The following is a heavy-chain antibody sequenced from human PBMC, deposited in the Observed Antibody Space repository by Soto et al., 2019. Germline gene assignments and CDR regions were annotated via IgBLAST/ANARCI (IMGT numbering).Heavy chain of an antibody. Sequence: QVQLQESGPGLVKPSQTLSLTCTVSGGSISSGGYYWSWIRQHPGKGLEWIGYIYYSGSTYYNPSLKSRVNISVDTSKNQFSLKLSSVTAADTAVYYCARDLSHGVPAAIGWFDPWGQGTLVTVSS. J-gene: IGHJ5*02. D-gene: IGHD2-2*01. CDR3: ARDLSHGVPAAIGWFDP. CDR2: IYYSGST. CDR1: GGSISSGGYY. V-gene: IGHV4-31*03.